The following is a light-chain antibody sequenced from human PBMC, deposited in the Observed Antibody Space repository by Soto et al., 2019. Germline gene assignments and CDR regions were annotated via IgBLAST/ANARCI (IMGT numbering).Light chain of an antibody. Sequence: QSALTQPASVSGSPGQSITISCTGTSSDVGGYKFVSWYQQHPGKAPKLMTYDVSNRPSGVSNRFSGSKSDDTASLTISGLQFDDGGDYYRCAYTSSMIYGFGTGTKV. V-gene: IGLV2-14*01. CDR3: CAYTSSMIYG. CDR1: SSDVGGYKF. J-gene: IGLJ1*01. CDR2: DVS.